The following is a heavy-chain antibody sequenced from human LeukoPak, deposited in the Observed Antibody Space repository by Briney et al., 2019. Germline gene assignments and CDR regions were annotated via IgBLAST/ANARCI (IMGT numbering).Heavy chain of an antibody. CDR3: AREIVGYDAFDI. CDR2: IRQDGNIK. D-gene: IGHD1-1*01. V-gene: IGHV3-7*01. J-gene: IGHJ3*02. CDR1: EFTLGSYW. Sequence: PGGSLRLSCTASEFTLGSYWVSWVRQTPAKGLEWMANIRQDGNIKYYVDSVRGRFSISRDNAKNSLYLQMNNLRVDDTALYYCAREIVGYDAFDIRGQGTMVTVSS.